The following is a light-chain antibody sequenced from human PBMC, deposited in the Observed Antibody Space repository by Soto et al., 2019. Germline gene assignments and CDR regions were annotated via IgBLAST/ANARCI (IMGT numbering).Light chain of an antibody. CDR1: QNINTY. J-gene: IGKJ3*01. CDR3: QQTSRAQFT. V-gene: IGKV1-39*01. Sequence: DIPMNQSPYSLSAAVGDRVTIACRASQNINTYLNWYQQKPGKAPKLLIFDAASLQSGVASRFSGGVSRTDFTRTVTSLQSEDVATYDCQQTSRAQFTCGRGTKMDI. CDR2: DAA.